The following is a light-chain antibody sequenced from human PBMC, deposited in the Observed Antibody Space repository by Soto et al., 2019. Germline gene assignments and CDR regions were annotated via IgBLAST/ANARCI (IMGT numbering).Light chain of an antibody. J-gene: IGLJ2*01. CDR1: NIGSKS. CDR3: QVWDTSSDHVV. V-gene: IGLV3-21*04. Sequence: SYELTQPPSVSVAPGKTARITCGGNNIGSKSVHWYQQKPGQAPVXVIYYDSDRPSGIPXRFSGSXXXXXXTXXIXRVEAGDEADYYCQVWDTSSDHVVFGGGTKLTVL. CDR2: YDS.